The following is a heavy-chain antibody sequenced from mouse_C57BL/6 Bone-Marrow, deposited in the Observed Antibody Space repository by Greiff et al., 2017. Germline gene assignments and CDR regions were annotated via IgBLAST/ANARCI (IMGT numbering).Heavy chain of an antibody. D-gene: IGHD2-3*01. J-gene: IGHJ3*01. V-gene: IGHV5-9*01. Sequence: EVHLVESGGGLVKPGGSLKLSCAASGFTFSSYTMSWVRQTPEKRLEWVATISGGGGNTYYPDSVKGRFTISGDNAKNTLYLQMSSLRSEDTALYYCARGGGWLLRTRFAYWGQGTLVTVSA. CDR1: GFTFSSYT. CDR2: ISGGGGNT. CDR3: ARGGGWLLRTRFAY.